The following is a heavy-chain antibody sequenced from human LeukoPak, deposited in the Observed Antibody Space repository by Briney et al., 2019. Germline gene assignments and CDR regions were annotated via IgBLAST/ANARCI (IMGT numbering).Heavy chain of an antibody. CDR2: IYASGST. Sequence: PSETPSLTCAVYGGSFSGYYWSWIRQPAGKGLEWIGRIYASGSTNYNPSLKSRVTISVDTSKNQFSLKLSSVTAADTAVYYCARTPVRGVILWYFDYWGQGTLVTVSS. CDR3: ARTPVRGVILWYFDY. V-gene: IGHV4-59*10. CDR1: GGSFSGYY. J-gene: IGHJ4*02. D-gene: IGHD3-10*01.